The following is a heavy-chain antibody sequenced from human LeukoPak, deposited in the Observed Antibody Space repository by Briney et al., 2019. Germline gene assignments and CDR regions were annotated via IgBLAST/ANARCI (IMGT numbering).Heavy chain of an antibody. D-gene: IGHD6-6*01. V-gene: IGHV3-30*03. CDR3: ATLPIAARPFDY. Sequence: QPGRSLRLSCAASGFTFSSYGMHWVRQAPGKELEWVAVISYDGSNKYYADSVKGRFTISRDNSKNTLYLQMNSLRAEDTAVYYCATLPIAARPFDYWGQGTLVTVSS. CDR2: ISYDGSNK. CDR1: GFTFSSYG. J-gene: IGHJ4*02.